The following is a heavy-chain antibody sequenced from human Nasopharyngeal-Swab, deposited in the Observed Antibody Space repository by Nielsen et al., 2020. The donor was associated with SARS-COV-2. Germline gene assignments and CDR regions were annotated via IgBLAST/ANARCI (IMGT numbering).Heavy chain of an antibody. CDR2: IDNDGSST. J-gene: IGHJ4*02. CDR1: GFTFTDYW. CDR3: ARESYSWSWYGPDY. V-gene: IGHV3-74*03. Sequence: GGSLRLSCTVSGFTFTDYWMHWLRQSPGEGPVWLSRIDNDGSSTTYADSVRGRFTISRDNAGNTLFLQLHSLRAEDTAVYYCARESYSWSWYGPDYWGQGTQVTVSS. D-gene: IGHD1-26*01.